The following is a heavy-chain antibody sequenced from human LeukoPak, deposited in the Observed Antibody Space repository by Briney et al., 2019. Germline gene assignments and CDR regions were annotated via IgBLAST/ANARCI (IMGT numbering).Heavy chain of an antibody. V-gene: IGHV3-23*01. CDR3: AKSMVRGVIMAYYFDY. CDR2: ISSSGGST. CDR1: GFTFSSYA. J-gene: IGHJ4*02. D-gene: IGHD3-10*01. Sequence: GGSLRLSCAASGFTFSSYAMSWVRQAPGKGLEWVSAISSSGGSTYYADSVKGRFTISRDNSKNTLYLQMNSLRAEDTAVYYCAKSMVRGVIMAYYFDYWGQGTLVTVSS.